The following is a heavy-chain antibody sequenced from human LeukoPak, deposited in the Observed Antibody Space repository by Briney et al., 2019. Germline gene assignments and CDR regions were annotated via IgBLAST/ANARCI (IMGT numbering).Heavy chain of an antibody. V-gene: IGHV4-39*07. J-gene: IGHJ3*02. Sequence: PSQTLSLTCTVSGGSISSGSYYWGWIRQPPGKGLEWIGSIYYSGSTYYNPSLKSRVTISVDTSKNQFSLKLSSVTAADTAVYYCANGLYGSGSPNDAFDIWGQGTMVTVSS. CDR2: IYYSGST. CDR3: ANGLYGSGSPNDAFDI. CDR1: GGSISSGSYY. D-gene: IGHD3-10*01.